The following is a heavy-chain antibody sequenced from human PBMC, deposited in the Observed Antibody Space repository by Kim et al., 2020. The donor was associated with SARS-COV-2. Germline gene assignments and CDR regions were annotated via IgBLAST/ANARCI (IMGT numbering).Heavy chain of an antibody. V-gene: IGHV3-30*18. J-gene: IGHJ6*03. CDR3: AKVRDYYYMDV. CDR1: GFTFSSYG. D-gene: IGHD3-10*01. Sequence: GGSLRLSCAASGFTFSSYGMHWVRQAPGKGLEWVAVISYDGSNKYYADSVKGRFTISRDNSKNTLYLQMNSLRAEDTAVYYCAKVRDYYYMDVWGKGTTVTVSS. CDR2: ISYDGSNK.